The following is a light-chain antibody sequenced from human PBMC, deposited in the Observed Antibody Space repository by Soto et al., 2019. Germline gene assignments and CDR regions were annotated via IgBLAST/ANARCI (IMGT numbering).Light chain of an antibody. CDR1: QSVTSNY. J-gene: IGKJ2*01. Sequence: IVLTQSPDTLSLSPGERATLSCRASQSVTSNYLAWYQQKPGQAPTLLIYGASTRATGIPDRFSGSGSGTDFTLTISRLEPEDFAVYFCQHYGNLPRTFGQGTKLEIK. CDR3: QHYGNLPRT. CDR2: GAS. V-gene: IGKV3-20*01.